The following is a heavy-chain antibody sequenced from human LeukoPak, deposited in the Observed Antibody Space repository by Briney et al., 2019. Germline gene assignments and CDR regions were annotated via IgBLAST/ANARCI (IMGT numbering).Heavy chain of an antibody. Sequence: PSETLSLTCTVSGGSNSSHYWTWIRQSPVKGLEWIGDISNSGSTSYNPSLKSRVTISIDTSKNQFSLKLSSVTAADTAVYYCGRDALVGYFSYYYMDVWGNGTTVTVSS. D-gene: IGHD2-15*01. V-gene: IGHV4-59*11. J-gene: IGHJ6*03. CDR2: ISNSGST. CDR3: GRDALVGYFSYYYMDV. CDR1: GGSNSSHY.